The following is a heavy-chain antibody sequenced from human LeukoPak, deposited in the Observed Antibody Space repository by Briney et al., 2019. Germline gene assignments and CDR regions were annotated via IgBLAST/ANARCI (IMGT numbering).Heavy chain of an antibody. V-gene: IGHV4-4*07. D-gene: IGHD2-15*01. Sequence: SETLSLTCTVSGGSISSYYWSWIRQPAGKGLEWIGRIYTGGSTNYNPSLKSRVTMSVDTSKNQFSLKLSSVTAADTAVYYCARDYGYCSGGSCLNWFDPWGQGTLVTVS. CDR2: IYTGGST. CDR1: GGSISSYY. J-gene: IGHJ5*02. CDR3: ARDYGYCSGGSCLNWFDP.